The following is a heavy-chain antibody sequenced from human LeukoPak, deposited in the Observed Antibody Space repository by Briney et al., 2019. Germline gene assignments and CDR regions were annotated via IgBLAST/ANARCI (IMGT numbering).Heavy chain of an antibody. D-gene: IGHD3-22*01. CDR1: GFTFRSYD. V-gene: IGHV3-33*01. CDR3: AREDSSGAFDI. CDR2: VWYDESNK. J-gene: IGHJ3*02. Sequence: GGSLRLSCAASGFTFRSYDMHWVRQAPGKGLEWVAVVWYDESNKYYVDSVKGRFTISRDNSKNTLYLQMNSLRVEDTALYYCAREDSSGAFDIWGQGTMVTVSS.